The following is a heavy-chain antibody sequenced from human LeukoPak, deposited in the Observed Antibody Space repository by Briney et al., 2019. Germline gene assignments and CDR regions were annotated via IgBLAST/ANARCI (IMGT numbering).Heavy chain of an antibody. CDR1: EFTFSSYS. CDR2: ISNGSGNR. J-gene: IGHJ6*03. V-gene: IGHV3-48*01. CDR3: ARAAKWEFYHYYMDV. D-gene: IGHD1-26*01. Sequence: GGSLRLSCVASEFTFSSYSMIWVRQAPGKGLEWISYISNGSGNRYYADSVKGRFTISRDNAKNLLYLQMNNLRADDTAVYYCARAAKWEFYHYYMDVWGKGTTVAFSS.